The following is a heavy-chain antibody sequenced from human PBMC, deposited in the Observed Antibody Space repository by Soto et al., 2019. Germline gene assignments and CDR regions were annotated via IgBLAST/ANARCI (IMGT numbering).Heavy chain of an antibody. CDR3: ARGGVVVAAPFDY. J-gene: IGHJ4*02. Sequence: SETLSLTCVVSGYSISSGYYWGWIRQPPGKGLEWIGNIYRSGSTYYNPSLKSRVTISVDTSKNQFSLKLSSVTAADTAVYYCARGGVVVAAPFDYWGQGTLVTVSS. V-gene: IGHV4-38-2*01. CDR2: IYRSGST. D-gene: IGHD2-15*01. CDR1: GYSISSGYY.